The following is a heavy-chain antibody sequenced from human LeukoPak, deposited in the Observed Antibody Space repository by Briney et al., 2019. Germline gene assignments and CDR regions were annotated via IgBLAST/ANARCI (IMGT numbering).Heavy chain of an antibody. CDR2: IDPNTGGT. J-gene: IGHJ4*02. V-gene: IGHV1-2*06. D-gene: IGHD1-26*01. CDR3: ASLYDIVGTTVDY. CDR1: GYTFTSYH. Sequence: GASVKVSCKASGYTFTSYHMHWVRQAPGQGLEWMGRIDPNTGGTKSAKNFQGRVTMTRDTSISTAYMALSGLRSDDTAVYYCASLYDIVGTTVDYWGQGTLVTVSS.